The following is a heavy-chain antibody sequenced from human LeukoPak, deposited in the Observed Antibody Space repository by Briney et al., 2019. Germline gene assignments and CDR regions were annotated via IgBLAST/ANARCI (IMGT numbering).Heavy chain of an antibody. CDR1: GFTFSSYS. CDR2: ISSSSSTI. D-gene: IGHD3-10*01. Sequence: GGSLRLSCAASGFTFSSYSMNWVRQAPGKGLEWVSYISSSSSTIYYADSVKGRFTISRDNAKNSLYLQMNSLRAEDTAVYYCAREGSGSYGTSFWDVWGKGTTVTVSS. V-gene: IGHV3-48*04. J-gene: IGHJ6*04. CDR3: AREGSGSYGTSFWDV.